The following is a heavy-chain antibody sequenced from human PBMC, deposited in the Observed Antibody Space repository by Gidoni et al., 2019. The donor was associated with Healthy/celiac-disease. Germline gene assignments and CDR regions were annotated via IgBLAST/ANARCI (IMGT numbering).Heavy chain of an antibody. D-gene: IGHD4-17*01. Sequence: QVQLVESGGGVVQPGRSLRPPCAASGFTFSSYGMDWVRQAPGKGLEWVAVIWNDGSNKNYVDSVKGRFSISRDNSKNTLYLQMNSLRAEDTAVYYCARAANPDYGGKGAFDIWGQGTMVTVSS. V-gene: IGHV3-33*01. CDR1: GFTFSSYG. CDR3: ARAANPDYGGKGAFDI. CDR2: IWNDGSNK. J-gene: IGHJ3*02.